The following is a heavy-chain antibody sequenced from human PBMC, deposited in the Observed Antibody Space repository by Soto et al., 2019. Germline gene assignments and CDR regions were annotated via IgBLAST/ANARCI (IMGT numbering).Heavy chain of an antibody. CDR2: IQSGGPT. V-gene: IGHV3-66*01. CDR3: ARDDVFCDGGRFYGVPLDV. Sequence: APGKGLEWVSLIQSGGPTYYADSVKGRFTISRDTSENTVHLQMDSLRAEDTAVYYCARDDVFCDGGRFYGVPLDVGCKVTTVTVFS. J-gene: IGHJ6*04. D-gene: IGHD2-15*01.